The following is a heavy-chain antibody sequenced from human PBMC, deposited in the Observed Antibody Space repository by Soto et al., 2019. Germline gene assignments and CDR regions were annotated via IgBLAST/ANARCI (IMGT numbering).Heavy chain of an antibody. CDR3: AREGIFGVYAFDI. CDR1: GYTFTGYY. V-gene: IGHV1-2*04. J-gene: IGHJ3*02. CDR2: INPNSGGT. D-gene: IGHD3-3*01. Sequence: EASVKVSCKASGYTFTGYYMHWVRQAPGQGLEWMGWINPNSGGTNYAQKFQGWVTMTRDTSISTAYMELSRLRSDDTAVYYCAREGIFGVYAFDIWGQGTMVTVSS.